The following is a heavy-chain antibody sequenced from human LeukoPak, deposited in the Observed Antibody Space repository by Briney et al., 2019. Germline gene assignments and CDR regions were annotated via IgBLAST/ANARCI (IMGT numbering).Heavy chain of an antibody. Sequence: SDTLSLMCDVCGVSIYSCCYYWTWSRQPPGKGLGWIGYKYYSGSTRYNSSLRSRITISLDTYKNHFSLRLTSVTAADTAVYYCARGWSYGFDFDSWGPGTLVIVSS. CDR2: KYYSGST. J-gene: IGHJ4*01. V-gene: IGHV4-61*03. D-gene: IGHD3-16*02. CDR3: ARGWSYGFDFDS. CDR1: GVSIYSCCYY.